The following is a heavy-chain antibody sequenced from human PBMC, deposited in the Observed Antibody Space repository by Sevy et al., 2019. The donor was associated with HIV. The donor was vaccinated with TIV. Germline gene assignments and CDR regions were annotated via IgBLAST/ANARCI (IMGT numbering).Heavy chain of an antibody. CDR1: GSTLTEFS. Sequence: ASVKVSCKVSGSTLTEFSMHWVRQAPGKGLEWMGTFDPEDGERIYSQKFQVRFTMTEDTSTHTAYMELNSLGSEDTAVYYCATTKEYYDSSGYPFDSWGQGTLVTVSS. J-gene: IGHJ4*02. CDR2: FDPEDGER. CDR3: ATTKEYYDSSGYPFDS. V-gene: IGHV1-24*01. D-gene: IGHD3-22*01.